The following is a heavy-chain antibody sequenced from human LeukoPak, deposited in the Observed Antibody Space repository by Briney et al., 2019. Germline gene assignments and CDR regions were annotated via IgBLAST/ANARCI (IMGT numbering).Heavy chain of an antibody. V-gene: IGHV3-33*01. CDR2: IWYDGNYK. Sequence: GGSLRLSCAASGFTFSNYGMHWVRQAPGKGLEWVAVIWYDGNYKYDADSVQGRFTISRDNSKNTLYLQMNSLRAEDTAVYYCAREYYYDSSGSYSYYFDYWGQGTPVTVSS. J-gene: IGHJ4*02. CDR3: AREYYYDSSGSYSYYFDY. CDR1: GFTFSNYG. D-gene: IGHD3-22*01.